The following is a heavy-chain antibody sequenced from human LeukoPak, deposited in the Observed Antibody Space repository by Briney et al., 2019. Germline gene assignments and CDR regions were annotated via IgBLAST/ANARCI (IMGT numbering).Heavy chain of an antibody. Sequence: GGSLRLSCAASRFTFSACGMHWVRQAPGKGLEWVAALSFDGSHKYYADSVKGRFTISRDNSMNTLYLQMNSLRAEDTAVYYCAKGTAVDRQYFENWGRGTLVTVSS. CDR3: AKGTAVDRQYFEN. CDR1: RFTFSACG. V-gene: IGHV3-30*18. J-gene: IGHJ4*02. D-gene: IGHD1-1*01. CDR2: LSFDGSHK.